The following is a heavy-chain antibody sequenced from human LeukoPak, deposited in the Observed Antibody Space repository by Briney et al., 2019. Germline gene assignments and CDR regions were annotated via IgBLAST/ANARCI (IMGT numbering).Heavy chain of an antibody. CDR3: ARSYYYDYRQIDY. CDR2: IYYSGST. D-gene: IGHD3-22*01. V-gene: IGHV4-39*01. CDR1: GDSISTSSYY. Sequence: PSETLSLTCTVSGDSISTSSYYWGWIRQPPGKGLEWLGSIYYSGSTYYNPSLKSRVTISVDTSKIQFSLNLYSVTAADTAVFYCARSYYYDYRQIDYWGQGTLVTVSS. J-gene: IGHJ4*02.